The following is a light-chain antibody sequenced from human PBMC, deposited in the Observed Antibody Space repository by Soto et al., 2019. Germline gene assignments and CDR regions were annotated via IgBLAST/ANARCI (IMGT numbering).Light chain of an antibody. CDR3: QQYNNYLWT. J-gene: IGKJ1*01. CDR1: QSINSW. V-gene: IGKV1-5*03. CDR2: KAS. Sequence: DIQMTQSPSTLSASIGDRVTITCRASQSINSWLAWYQKKPGKAPNLLIYKASTLETGVPSRFSGSGSGTESTLTISSLQPDDFATYYCQQYNNYLWTFGQGTKVDIK.